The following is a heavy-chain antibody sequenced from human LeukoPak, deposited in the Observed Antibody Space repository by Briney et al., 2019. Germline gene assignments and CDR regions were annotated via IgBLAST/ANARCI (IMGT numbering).Heavy chain of an antibody. CDR1: GFTFSSYS. Sequence: GGSLRLSCAVPGFTFSSYSMDWVRQAPGKGLEWVSSISSSSSYIYYADSVKGRFTISRDNAKNSLYLQMNSLRAEDTAVYYCARVAWGSVSYFDLWGRGTLVTVSS. J-gene: IGHJ2*01. CDR3: ARVAWGSVSYFDL. V-gene: IGHV3-21*01. D-gene: IGHD7-27*01. CDR2: ISSSSSYI.